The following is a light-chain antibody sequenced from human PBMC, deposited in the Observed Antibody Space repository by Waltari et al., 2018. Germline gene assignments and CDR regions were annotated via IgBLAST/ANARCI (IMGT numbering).Light chain of an antibody. CDR3: AAWDDRLNGLYV. CDR1: RSNPGPKT. CDR2: GNN. V-gene: IGLV1-44*01. J-gene: IGLJ1*01. Sequence: QSVLTQPPSVSGTPGQRVTISCSGSRSNPGPKTVDWYQHLPASAPKLLIYGNNQWPSGVPDRFSGSKSGTSASLAISGLQSEDEADYYCAAWDDRLNGLYVFGAGTKVTVL.